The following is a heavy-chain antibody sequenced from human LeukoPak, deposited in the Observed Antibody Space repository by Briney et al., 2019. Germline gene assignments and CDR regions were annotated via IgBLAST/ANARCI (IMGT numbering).Heavy chain of an antibody. CDR1: GFTVSSNY. V-gene: IGHV3-33*08. J-gene: IGHJ4*02. CDR3: ARERTEFDY. D-gene: IGHD3/OR15-3a*01. Sequence: GGSLRLSCAASGFTVSSNYMSWVRQAPGKGLEWVAVIWYDGSNKYYADSVKGRFTISRDNAKNTLYLQMNSLRAEDTAVYYCARERTEFDYWGQGTLVTVSS. CDR2: IWYDGSNK.